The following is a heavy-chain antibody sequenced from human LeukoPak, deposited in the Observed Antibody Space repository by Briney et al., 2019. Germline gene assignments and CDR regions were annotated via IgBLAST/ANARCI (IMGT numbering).Heavy chain of an antibody. CDR1: GFTFSSYW. Sequence: GGSLRLSCAASGFTFSSYWMHWVRQAPGKGLVWVSRINSDGSSTSYADSVKGRFTISRDNAKNTLYLQMNSLRAEDTALYYCAKDMGSKDYYYYMDVWGKGTTVTVSS. V-gene: IGHV3-74*01. D-gene: IGHD3-10*01. CDR2: INSDGSST. J-gene: IGHJ6*03. CDR3: AKDMGSKDYYYYMDV.